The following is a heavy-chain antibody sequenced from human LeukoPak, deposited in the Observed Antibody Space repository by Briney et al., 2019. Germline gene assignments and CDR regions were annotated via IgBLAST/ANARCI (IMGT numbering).Heavy chain of an antibody. Sequence: PGGSLRLSCAASGFTFSRDSINWGRQAPGKGLEWVASISSTSTFIYSANSVKGRFTISRDTAKNSLFLQMNSLRAEDTAIYYCARDYFDSSDYPQTSYYYYMDVWGKGTTVTVSS. CDR1: GFTFSRDS. V-gene: IGHV3-21*01. CDR2: ISSTSTFI. D-gene: IGHD3-22*01. J-gene: IGHJ6*03. CDR3: ARDYFDSSDYPQTSYYYYMDV.